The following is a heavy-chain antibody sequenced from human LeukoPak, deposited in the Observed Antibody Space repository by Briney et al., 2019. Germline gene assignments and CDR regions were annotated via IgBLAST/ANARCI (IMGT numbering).Heavy chain of an antibody. CDR3: AREGYCSSTSCYTRYYYYGMDV. CDR2: ISAYNGNT. D-gene: IGHD2-2*02. CDR1: GYTFTSYG. J-gene: IGHJ6*02. Sequence: GASVKVSCKASGYTFTSYGISWVRQAPGQGLEWMGWISAYNGNTNYAQKLQGRVTMTTDTSTSTAYMELRSLRSDDTAVYYRAREGYCSSTSCYTRYYYYGMDVWGQGTTVTVSS. V-gene: IGHV1-18*01.